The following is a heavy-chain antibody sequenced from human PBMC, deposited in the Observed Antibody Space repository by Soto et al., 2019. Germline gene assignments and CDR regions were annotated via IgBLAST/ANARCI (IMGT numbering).Heavy chain of an antibody. Sequence: QVQLVESGGGLVKPGGSLRLSCAASGFTFSDYYMSWIRQAPGKGLEWVSYISSSSSYTNYADSVKGRFTISRDNAKNSLYLQMNSLRAEDTAVYYCARDEDLGIAVAEAHNDAFDIWGQGTMVTVSS. CDR3: ARDEDLGIAVAEAHNDAFDI. D-gene: IGHD6-19*01. V-gene: IGHV3-11*05. J-gene: IGHJ3*02. CDR1: GFTFSDYY. CDR2: ISSSSSYT.